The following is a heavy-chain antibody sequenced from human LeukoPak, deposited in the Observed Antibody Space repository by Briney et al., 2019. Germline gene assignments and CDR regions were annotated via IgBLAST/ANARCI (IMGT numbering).Heavy chain of an antibody. V-gene: IGHV3-23*01. J-gene: IGHJ4*02. CDR3: AEDQQLQPFHY. CDR2: VSVGGATT. D-gene: IGHD2-2*01. Sequence: GGSLRLSCSGSDFSLPNSVMSWVRQAPGKGLEWVSSVSVGGATTYYADSVKGRFTISRDNSKNTLYPQMNSLRPEDTAVYYCAEDQQLQPFHYWGQGTLVTVSS. CDR1: DFSLPNSV.